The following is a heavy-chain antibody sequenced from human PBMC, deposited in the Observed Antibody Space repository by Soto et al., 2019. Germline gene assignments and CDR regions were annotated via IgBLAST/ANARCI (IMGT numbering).Heavy chain of an antibody. D-gene: IGHD3-10*02. CDR2: IYYSGST. CDR1: GGSISSYY. CDR3: ARLLGRGFYVPDY. Sequence: QVQLQESGPGLVKPSETLSLTCTVSGGSISSYYWSWIRQSPGKGLEWIGYIYYSGSTNCNPSLKSRVTIAVDTSKNQFSLKLSSVTAADTAVYYCARLLGRGFYVPDYWGQGTLVTVSS. V-gene: IGHV4-59*01. J-gene: IGHJ4*02.